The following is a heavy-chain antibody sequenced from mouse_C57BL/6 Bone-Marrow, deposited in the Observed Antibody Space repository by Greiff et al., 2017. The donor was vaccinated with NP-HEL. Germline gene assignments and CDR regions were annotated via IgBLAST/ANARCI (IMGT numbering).Heavy chain of an antibody. Sequence: EVKLVESGGDLVKPGGSLKLSCAASGFTFSSYGMSWVRQTPDKRLEWVATISSGGSYTYYPDSVKGRFTISRDNAKNTLYLQMSSLKSEDTAMYYGARLFYSNSYWYFDVWGTGTTVTVSS. CDR3: ARLFYSNSYWYFDV. D-gene: IGHD2-5*01. J-gene: IGHJ1*03. CDR2: ISSGGSYT. CDR1: GFTFSSYG. V-gene: IGHV5-6*01.